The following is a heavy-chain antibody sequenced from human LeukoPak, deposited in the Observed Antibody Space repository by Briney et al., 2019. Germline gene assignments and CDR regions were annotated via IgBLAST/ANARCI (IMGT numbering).Heavy chain of an antibody. Sequence: GGSLRLSCAVSGFTFSDHRMDWVRQVPGKGLQWVGRSTDKLYSYTTEYAASVRGRFTISRADSENSLYLQMNSLKTEDTAVYYCVRVGGTRGYDIWGQGTMVTVSS. V-gene: IGHV3-72*01. D-gene: IGHD6-19*01. J-gene: IGHJ3*02. CDR2: STDKLYSYTT. CDR1: GFTFSDHR. CDR3: VRVGGTRGYDI.